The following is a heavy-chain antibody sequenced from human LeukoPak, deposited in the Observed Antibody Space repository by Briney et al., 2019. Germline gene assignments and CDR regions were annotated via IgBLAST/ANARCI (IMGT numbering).Heavy chain of an antibody. CDR2: IHHSGST. CDR1: GYSISSGYY. V-gene: IGHV4-38-2*02. Sequence: SETLSLTCTVSGYSISSGYYWGWIRQSPGKGLEWIGSIHHSGSTYYSPSLKSRVTISIDTSKNQFSLKLSSVTAADTAVYYCARASYSYDISGWVPFDYWGQGTLVTVSS. D-gene: IGHD3-22*01. CDR3: ARASYSYDISGWVPFDY. J-gene: IGHJ4*02.